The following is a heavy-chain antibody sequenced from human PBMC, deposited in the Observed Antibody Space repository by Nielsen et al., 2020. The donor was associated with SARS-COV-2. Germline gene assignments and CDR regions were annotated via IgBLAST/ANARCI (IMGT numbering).Heavy chain of an antibody. CDR2: IYYSGST. D-gene: IGHD6-19*01. V-gene: IGHV4-39*07. J-gene: IGHJ4*02. CDR3: ARDPHSSGWWGFDY. CDR1: GGSISSSSYY. Sequence: SETLSLTCTVSGGSISSSSYYWGWIRQPPGKGLEWIGSIYYSGSTYYNPSLKSRVTISVDTSKNQFSLKLSSVTAADTAVYYCARDPHSSGWWGFDYWGQGTLVTVSS.